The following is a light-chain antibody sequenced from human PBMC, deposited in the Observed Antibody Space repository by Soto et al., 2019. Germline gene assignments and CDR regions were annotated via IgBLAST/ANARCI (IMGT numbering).Light chain of an antibody. CDR3: SSYTSSSTRV. J-gene: IGLJ3*02. V-gene: IGLV2-14*01. CDR1: SSDVGGYNY. Sequence: QSALTQPASVSGSPGQSITISCTGTSSDVGGYNYVSWYQQHPGKAPKLMIYEVSNRPSGVSNRFSGSKSRNTASLTISGLQAEDEADYSCSSYTSSSTRVFGGGTTLTVL. CDR2: EVS.